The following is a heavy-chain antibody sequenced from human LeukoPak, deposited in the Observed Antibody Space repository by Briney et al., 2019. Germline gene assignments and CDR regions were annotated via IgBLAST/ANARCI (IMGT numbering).Heavy chain of an antibody. CDR1: GYTLTELS. V-gene: IGHV1-24*01. Sequence: GASVKVSCKVSGYTLTELSMHWVRQAPGKGLEWMGGFDPEDGETIYAQKFQGRVTMTEDTSTDTAYMGLSSLRSEDTAVYYCATTRRITIFGVVQPFDYWGQGTLVTVSS. CDR3: ATTRRITIFGVVQPFDY. J-gene: IGHJ4*02. CDR2: FDPEDGET. D-gene: IGHD3-3*01.